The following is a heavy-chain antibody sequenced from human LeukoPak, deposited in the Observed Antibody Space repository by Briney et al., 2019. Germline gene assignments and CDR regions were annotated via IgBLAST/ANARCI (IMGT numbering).Heavy chain of an antibody. Sequence: SGPTLVKPTQTLTLTCTFSGFSLSTSGVGAGWIRQPPGKALEWLALIYWDDDKRYSPSLKSRLTITKGTSKNQVVLTMTNMDPLDTATYYCAHNPYYALYWGQGTLVTVSS. V-gene: IGHV2-5*02. J-gene: IGHJ4*02. D-gene: IGHD3-10*01. CDR1: GFSLSTSGVG. CDR2: IYWDDDK. CDR3: AHNPYYALY.